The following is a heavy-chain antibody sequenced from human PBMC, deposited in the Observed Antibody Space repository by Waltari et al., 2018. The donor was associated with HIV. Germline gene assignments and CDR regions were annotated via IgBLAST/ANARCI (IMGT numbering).Heavy chain of an antibody. CDR3: ARGPYYYDSSGYYYLDY. D-gene: IGHD3-22*01. CDR1: GYTFISYD. V-gene: IGHV1-8*01. Sequence: QVQLVQSGAEVKKPGASVKVSCKASGYTFISYDINWVRQATGQGLEWMGLMNPKSGNTDNAQKFQGRVTMTRNTSISTAYMELSSLRPEDTAVYFCARGPYYYDSSGYYYLDYWGQGTLVTVSS. J-gene: IGHJ4*02. CDR2: MNPKSGNT.